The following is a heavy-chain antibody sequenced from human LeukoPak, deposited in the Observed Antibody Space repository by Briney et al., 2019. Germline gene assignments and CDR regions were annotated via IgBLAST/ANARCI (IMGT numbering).Heavy chain of an antibody. V-gene: IGHV3-23*01. CDR3: AKGERGYSYGYVFDY. CDR1: GFTFSSYG. Sequence: PGGSLRLSCAPSGFTFSSYGMHWVRQAPGKGLEWVSAISGSGGSTYYADSVKGRFTISRDNSKNTLYLQMNSLRAEDTAVYYCAKGERGYSYGYVFDYWGQGTLVTVSS. CDR2: ISGSGGST. J-gene: IGHJ4*02. D-gene: IGHD5-18*01.